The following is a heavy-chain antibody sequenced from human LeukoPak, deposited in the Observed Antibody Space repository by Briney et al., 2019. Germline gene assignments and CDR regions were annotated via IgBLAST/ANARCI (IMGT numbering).Heavy chain of an antibody. CDR1: GGSFSGYY. D-gene: IGHD3-10*01. CDR2: INHSGST. Sequence: SETLCLTCAVYGGSFSGYYWSWIRQPPGKGLEWIGEINHSGSTNYNPSLKSRVTISVDTSKNQFSLKLSSATAADTAVYYCARGWRITMVRGVIFDPWGQGTLVSVSS. CDR3: ARGWRITMVRGVIFDP. J-gene: IGHJ5*02. V-gene: IGHV4-34*01.